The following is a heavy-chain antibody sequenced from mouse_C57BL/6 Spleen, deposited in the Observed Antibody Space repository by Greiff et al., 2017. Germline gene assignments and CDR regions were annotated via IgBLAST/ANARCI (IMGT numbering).Heavy chain of an antibody. D-gene: IGHD1-1*01. CDR1: GYTFTSYW. CDR3: ARGKLRYYAMDY. Sequence: QVQLQQPGAELVMPGASVKLSCKASGYTFTSYWMHWVKQRPGQGLEWIGEIDPSDSYTNYNQKFKGKSTLTVDNSSSTAYMQLSSLTSEDSAVYYCARGKLRYYAMDYWGQGTSVTVSS. J-gene: IGHJ4*01. CDR2: IDPSDSYT. V-gene: IGHV1-69*01.